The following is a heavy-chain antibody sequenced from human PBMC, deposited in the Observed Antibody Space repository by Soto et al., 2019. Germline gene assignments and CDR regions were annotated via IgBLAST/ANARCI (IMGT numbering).Heavy chain of an antibody. CDR1: GFTFANFA. V-gene: IGHV3-23*01. Sequence: EVQLLESGGGLVQPGGSLRLSCAASGFTFANFAMSWVRQAPGKGLEWVSAISSIDGSSYYADSVTGGFTISRDSTKNTLYLQMDGLRAEGTEVYYCAKDGRYGVWMGNSNWFDPWGQGTPVTVSS. D-gene: IGHD4-17*01. CDR3: AKDGRYGVWMGNSNWFDP. J-gene: IGHJ5*02. CDR2: ISSIDGSS.